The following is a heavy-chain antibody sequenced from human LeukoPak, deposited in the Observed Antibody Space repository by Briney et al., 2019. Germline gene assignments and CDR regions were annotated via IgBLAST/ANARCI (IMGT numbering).Heavy chain of an antibody. CDR2: INISGST. D-gene: IGHD5/OR15-5a*01. CDR3: VGQNSVGSFDD. Sequence: SETLSLTCAVYGGSFSGYYWSWIRQPPGKGLEWIGEINISGSTNYKPCLKSRVTIYVDTSKNKFSLKLSAVTPVDTAVYYSVGQNSVGSFDDWGQGTLVTVS. CDR1: GGSFSGYY. V-gene: IGHV4-34*01. J-gene: IGHJ4*02.